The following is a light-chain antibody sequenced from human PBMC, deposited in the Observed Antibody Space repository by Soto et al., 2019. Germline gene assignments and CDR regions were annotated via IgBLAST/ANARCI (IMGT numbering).Light chain of an antibody. V-gene: IGKV1-33*01. CDR1: QDISNY. Sequence: DIQMTQSPSSLSASVGDRVTITCQASQDISNYLNWYQQKPGKAPKLLIYDASNLETGVPSRFSGIGSGTDFTFTISSLQPEDIATYYCQQYDNLPPYTFGQGTKLDIK. CDR2: DAS. CDR3: QQYDNLPPYT. J-gene: IGKJ2*01.